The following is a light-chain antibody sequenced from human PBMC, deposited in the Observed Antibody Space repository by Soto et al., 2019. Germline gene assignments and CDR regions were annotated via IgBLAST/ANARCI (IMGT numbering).Light chain of an antibody. CDR3: LLYYDGARL. V-gene: IGLV7-43*01. Sequence: QAVVTQEPSLTVSPGGTVTLTCASSTGAVTSGYYPNWFQQKPGQAPRALIYSTSNKQSWTPARFSGSLLGGKAALTLSGVQPEDEAEYYCLLYYDGARLFGTGTK. J-gene: IGLJ1*01. CDR1: TGAVTSGYY. CDR2: STS.